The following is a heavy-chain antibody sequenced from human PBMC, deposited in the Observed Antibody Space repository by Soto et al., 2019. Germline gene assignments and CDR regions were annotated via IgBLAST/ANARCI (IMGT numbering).Heavy chain of an antibody. J-gene: IGHJ4*02. Sequence: QVQLQESGPGLVQPSQTLSLTCTVSGGSISSGGYYWSWIRQHPGKGLEWIGYIYYSGSTSYNPSLKSRVTXXVXTXTNQFSLKLSSVTAADTAVYYCARSITMVRGASFDYWGQGTLVTVSS. CDR2: IYYSGST. V-gene: IGHV4-31*03. CDR3: ARSITMVRGASFDY. D-gene: IGHD3-10*01. CDR1: GGSISSGGYY.